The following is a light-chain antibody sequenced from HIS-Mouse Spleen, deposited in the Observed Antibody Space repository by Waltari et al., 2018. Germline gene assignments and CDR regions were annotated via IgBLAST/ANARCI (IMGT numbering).Light chain of an antibody. J-gene: IGLJ3*02. CDR1: SNIVGNQG. V-gene: IGLV10-54*02. Sequence: QAGLTQPPSVSKGLRQTATLTCTGNSNIVGNQGAAWLQQHQGHPPKLLSYRNNNRPSGISEGFSASRSGNTASLTITGLQPEDEADYYCSALDSSLSARVFGGGTKLTVL. CDR3: SALDSSLSARV. CDR2: RNN.